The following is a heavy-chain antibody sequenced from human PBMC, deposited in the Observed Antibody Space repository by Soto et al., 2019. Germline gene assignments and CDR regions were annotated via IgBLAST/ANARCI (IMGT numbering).Heavy chain of an antibody. V-gene: IGHV4-59*13. J-gene: IGHJ4*02. CDR2: IYYSGST. D-gene: IGHD2-15*01. CDR1: DGSISNYY. CDR3: ARGRGGFYYFDY. Sequence: PSETLSLTCTVSDGSISNYYWTWMRQSPGKGLEWIGHIYYSGSTNYNPSLNSRVTISTDTSKNQFSLNLTSVTAADTAVYYCARGRGGFYYFDYWGRGTLVTVSS.